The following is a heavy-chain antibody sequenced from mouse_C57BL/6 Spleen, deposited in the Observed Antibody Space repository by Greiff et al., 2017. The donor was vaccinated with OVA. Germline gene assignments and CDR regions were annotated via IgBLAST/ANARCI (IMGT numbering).Heavy chain of an antibody. CDR3: ARGGKYYGSSYDFDN. Sequence: QVQLQQPGAELVRPGSSVKLSCKASGYTFTSYWLDWVKQRPGQGLEWIGNLYPSDSETHYNQKFKDQATLTVDKSSSTANKQLSSLTSEDSAVYDCARGGKYYGSSYDFDNWGQGTTLTVSS. CDR2: LYPSDSET. D-gene: IGHD1-1*01. CDR1: GYTFTSYW. J-gene: IGHJ2*01. V-gene: IGHV1-61*01.